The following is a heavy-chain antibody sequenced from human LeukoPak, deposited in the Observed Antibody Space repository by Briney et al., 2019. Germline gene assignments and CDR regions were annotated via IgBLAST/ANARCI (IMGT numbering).Heavy chain of an antibody. V-gene: IGHV4-59*01. CDR2: IYYSGST. CDR3: ARGSPTPDY. CDR1: GGSIINYY. D-gene: IGHD1-26*01. Sequence: PSETLSLTCTVSGGSIINYYWSWIRQPPGKGLEWIRYIYYSGSTDYNPSLKSRVTISVDTSKNQFSLKLRSVTAADTAVYYCARGSPTPDYWGQGTLVTVSS. J-gene: IGHJ4*02.